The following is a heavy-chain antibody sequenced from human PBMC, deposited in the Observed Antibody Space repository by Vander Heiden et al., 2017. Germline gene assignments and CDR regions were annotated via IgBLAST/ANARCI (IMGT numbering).Heavy chain of an antibody. V-gene: IGHV3-74*01. CDR2: INSDGSST. Sequence: EVQLVESGGGLVQPGGSLRLSCAASGVTFSSYWMHWVRQAPGKGLVWVSRINSDGSSTSYADSVKGRFTISRDNAKNTLYLQMNSLRAEDTAVYYCARGPDYYEGAFDIWGQGTMVTVSS. D-gene: IGHD3-22*01. J-gene: IGHJ3*02. CDR3: ARGPDYYEGAFDI. CDR1: GVTFSSYW.